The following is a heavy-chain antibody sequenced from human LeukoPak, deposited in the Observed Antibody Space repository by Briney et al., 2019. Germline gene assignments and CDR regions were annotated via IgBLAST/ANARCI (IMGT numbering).Heavy chain of an antibody. CDR2: ISSSGSAI. CDR3: AREKLSFFDSSGYFDY. CDR1: GFTFSDYY. Sequence: GRSLRLSCAASGFTFSDYYMSWIRQAPGKGLEWVSFISSSGSAIHYADSVRGRFTISRDNAKNSLYLQMSRLRAEDTAVYYCAREKLSFFDSSGYFDYWGQGTLVTISS. J-gene: IGHJ4*02. V-gene: IGHV3-11*04. D-gene: IGHD3-22*01.